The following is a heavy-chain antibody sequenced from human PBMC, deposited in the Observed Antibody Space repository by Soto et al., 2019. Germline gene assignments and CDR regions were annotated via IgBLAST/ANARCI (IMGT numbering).Heavy chain of an antibody. V-gene: IGHV4-34*01. D-gene: IGHD3-16*02. CDR2: INHSGST. CDR3: ARGKLSDYVWGSYRYHFDY. Sequence: SETLSVTCAVYGGSFSGYYWSWSRQPPGKGLEWIGEINHSGSTNYNPSLKSRVTISVDTSKNQFSLKLSSVTAADTAVYYCARGKLSDYVWGSYRYHFDYWGQGTVVTVSS. CDR1: GGSFSGYY. J-gene: IGHJ4*02.